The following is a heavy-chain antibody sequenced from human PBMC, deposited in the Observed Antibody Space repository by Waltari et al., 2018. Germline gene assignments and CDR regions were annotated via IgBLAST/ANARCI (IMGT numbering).Heavy chain of an antibody. D-gene: IGHD2-2*01. CDR3: AKSRSLFYYYALDV. V-gene: IGHV3-30-3*02. CDR1: GFTFKRFS. J-gene: IGHJ6*02. CDR2: ISHDGANE. Sequence: QVQLVQSGGGVAQPGPSLRLSCTASGFTFKRFSMFWVRQAPGRGLEWVSLISHDGANEHYADSVKGRFTISRDSSKGALYLQMNNLRPEDTAVYFCAKSRSLFYYYALDVWGQGTTVVVSS.